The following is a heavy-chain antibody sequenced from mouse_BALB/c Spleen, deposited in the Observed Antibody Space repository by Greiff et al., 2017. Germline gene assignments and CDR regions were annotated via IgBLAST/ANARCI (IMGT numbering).Heavy chain of an antibody. Sequence: EVHLVESGGGLVQPGGSLKLSCAASGFTFSSYGMSWVRQTPDKRLELVATINSNGGSTYYPDSVKGRFTISRDNAKNTLYLQMSSLKSEDTAMYYCARGDYYDYDQGFAYWGQGTLVTVSA. CDR3: ARGDYYDYDQGFAY. CDR2: INSNGGST. V-gene: IGHV5-6-3*01. CDR1: GFTFSSYG. D-gene: IGHD2-4*01. J-gene: IGHJ3*01.